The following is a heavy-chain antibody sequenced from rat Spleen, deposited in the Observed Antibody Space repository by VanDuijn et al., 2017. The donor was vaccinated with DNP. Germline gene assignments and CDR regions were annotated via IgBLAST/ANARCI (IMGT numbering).Heavy chain of an antibody. CDR2: ISYDGSST. Sequence: EVQLVESGGGLVQPGRSLKLSCADSGFTFSNYAMAWVRQAPTKGLEWVATISYDGSSTYYRDSVKGRFTISRDNAKSTLYLQMDSLRSEDTATYYCTNDWELYYWGQGVMVTVSS. J-gene: IGHJ2*01. V-gene: IGHV5-29*01. CDR3: TNDWELYY. CDR1: GFTFSNYA. D-gene: IGHD5-1*01.